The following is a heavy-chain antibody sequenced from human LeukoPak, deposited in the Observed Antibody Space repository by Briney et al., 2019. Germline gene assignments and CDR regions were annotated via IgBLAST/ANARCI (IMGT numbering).Heavy chain of an antibody. CDR3: ARGLYYYGTDAFDI. J-gene: IGHJ3*02. V-gene: IGHV3-21*01. CDR1: GFSFSSYS. Sequence: TGGSLRLACAAPGFSFSSYSMNWVRQAPGRGLEWLSSISASGNYIYYADSVKGRFTISRDSAENSLYLQMNSLGAEDTAVYYCARGLYYYGTDAFDIWGQGTMVTVS. D-gene: IGHD3-16*01. CDR2: ISASGNYI.